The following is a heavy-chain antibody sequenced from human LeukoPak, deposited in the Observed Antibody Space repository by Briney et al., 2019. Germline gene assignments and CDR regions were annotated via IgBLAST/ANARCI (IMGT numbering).Heavy chain of an antibody. CDR3: ARDGDGYKDY. CDR1: DYTFTSYG. J-gene: IGHJ4*02. CDR2: ISTYNGDT. Sequence: GASVKVSCKASDYTFTSYGISWVRQAPGQGLEWMGWISTYNGDTNYAQRLQGRVTTTTDTSTSTAYMELRSLRSDDTAVYYCARDGDGYKDYWGQGTLVTVSS. D-gene: IGHD5-24*01. V-gene: IGHV1-18*01.